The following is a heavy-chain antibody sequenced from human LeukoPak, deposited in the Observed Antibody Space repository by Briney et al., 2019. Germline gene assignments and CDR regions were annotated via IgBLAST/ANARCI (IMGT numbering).Heavy chain of an antibody. D-gene: IGHD3-10*01. J-gene: IGHJ4*02. V-gene: IGHV3-49*04. CDR2: IRSEAYGGTT. CDR1: GFTFGDYA. CDR3: TRSLLWFGEFIYYFDY. Sequence: GGSLRLSCTASGFTFGDYAMSWVRQAPGKGLEWVGFIRSEAYGGTTEYAASVKGRFTISRDDSKSIAYLQMNSLKTEDTAVYYCTRSLLWFGEFIYYFDYWGQGTLVTVSS.